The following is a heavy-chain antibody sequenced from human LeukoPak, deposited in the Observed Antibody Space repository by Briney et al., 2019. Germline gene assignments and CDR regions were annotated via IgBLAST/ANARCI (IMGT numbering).Heavy chain of an antibody. J-gene: IGHJ4*02. CDR3: AKDPTYYYDSSGYYGDY. CDR2: ISGSGGST. CDR1: GFTFSSYA. Sequence: PGGSLRLSCAASGFTFSSYAMSWVRQAPGKGLEWVSAISGSGGSTYYADSAKGRFTISRDNSKNTLYLQMNSLRAEDTAVYYCAKDPTYYYDSSGYYGDYWGQGTLVTVSS. V-gene: IGHV3-23*01. D-gene: IGHD3-22*01.